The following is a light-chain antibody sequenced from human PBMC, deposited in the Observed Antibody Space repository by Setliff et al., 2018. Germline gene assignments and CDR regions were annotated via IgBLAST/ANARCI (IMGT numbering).Light chain of an antibody. V-gene: IGLV2-11*01. CDR2: DVT. J-gene: IGLJ2*01. Sequence: ALAQPHSVSGSPGQSVTISCTGTSSDVGGFHYVSWYQQHPGKTPKLLIFDVTKRPSGVPDRFSASKSGSTASPTISGLQAEDEADYYCCSYAGNSRVVFGGGTKGTVL. CDR1: SSDVGGFHY. CDR3: CSYAGNSRVV.